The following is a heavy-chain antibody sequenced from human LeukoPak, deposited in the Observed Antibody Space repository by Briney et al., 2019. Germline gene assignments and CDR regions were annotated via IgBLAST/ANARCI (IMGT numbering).Heavy chain of an antibody. V-gene: IGHV3-7*01. CDR1: GFTFSGYW. CDR3: AAYCGGGSCHYYAWDV. D-gene: IGHD2-15*01. CDR2: INQDGSEK. Sequence: PGGSLRLSCAASGFTFSGYWMSWVRQAPGKGLEWVANINQDGSEKYYGDSVKGRFTISRDNAKNSLYLQMNGLRAGDTAVYHCAAYCGGGSCHYYAWDVWGQGTTVTVSS. J-gene: IGHJ6*02.